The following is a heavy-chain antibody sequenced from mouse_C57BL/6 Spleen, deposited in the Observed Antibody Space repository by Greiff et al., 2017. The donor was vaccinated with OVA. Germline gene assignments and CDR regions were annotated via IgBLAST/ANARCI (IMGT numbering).Heavy chain of an antibody. Sequence: EVKLVESGGGLVQPGGSMKLSCVASGFTFSNYWMNWVRQSPEKGLEWVAQIRLKSDNYATHYAESVKGRFTISRDDSKSSVYLQMNNLRAEDTGIYYCTGVHYFDYWGQGTTLTVSS. J-gene: IGHJ2*01. V-gene: IGHV6-3*01. CDR1: GFTFSNYW. CDR2: IRLKSDNYAT. CDR3: TGVHYFDY.